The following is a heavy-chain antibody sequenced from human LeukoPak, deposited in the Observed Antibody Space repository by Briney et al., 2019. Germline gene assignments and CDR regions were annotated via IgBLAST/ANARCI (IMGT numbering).Heavy chain of an antibody. V-gene: IGHV3-64*01. CDR2: INSNGDDT. J-gene: IGHJ4*02. CDR3: ARDPGRSPDY. Sequence: QTGGSLRLSCAASGFTFSHYSMHWVRQAPGKGLEYVSAINSNGDDTYYTNSVKGRFTISGDNSKNTLYLQMGSLRDEDMAIYYCARDPGRSPDYWGQGTLVTVSS. D-gene: IGHD1-26*01. CDR1: GFTFSHYS.